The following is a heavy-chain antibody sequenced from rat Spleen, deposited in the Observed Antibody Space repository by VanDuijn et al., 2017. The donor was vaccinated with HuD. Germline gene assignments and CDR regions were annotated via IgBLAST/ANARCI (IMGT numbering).Heavy chain of an antibody. J-gene: IGHJ4*01. CDR1: GYSITSNY. V-gene: IGHV3-1*01. CDR2: INYSGST. Sequence: EVQLQESGPGLVKPSQSLSLTCSVTGYSITSNYWGWIRKFPGNKMEWIGHINYSGSTTYNPSLKSRISITRDTSKNQFFLQLNSVTTEDTATYYCASDSSYMGVMDAWGQGASVTVSS. D-gene: IGHD1-2*01. CDR3: ASDSSYMGVMDA.